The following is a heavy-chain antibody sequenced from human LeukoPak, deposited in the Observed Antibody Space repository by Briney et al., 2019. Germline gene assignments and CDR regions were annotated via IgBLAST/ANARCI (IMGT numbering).Heavy chain of an antibody. CDR3: AREAVGVGDWYFDL. CDR1: GFTFSNYW. V-gene: IGHV3-74*01. D-gene: IGHD3-16*01. CDR2: MNSDGSST. Sequence: GGSLRLSCAASGFTFSNYWMHWVRQAPGKGLVWVSRMNSDGSSTSYADSVKGRFTISRDNAKNTLYLQMNSLRAEDTAVYYCAREAVGVGDWYFDLWGRGTLVTVSP. J-gene: IGHJ2*01.